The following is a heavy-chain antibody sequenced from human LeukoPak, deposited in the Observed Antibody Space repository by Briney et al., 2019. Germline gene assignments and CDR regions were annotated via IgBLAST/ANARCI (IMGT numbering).Heavy chain of an antibody. Sequence: ASVTVSCKASGYTFTVYYMHWVRQAPGQGLEWMGWINPNSGGTNYAQKFQGRVTMTRDTSISTAYMELSRLRSDDTAVYYCARYSSGWYSYDYWGQGTLVTVSS. V-gene: IGHV1-2*02. CDR1: GYTFTVYY. CDR2: INPNSGGT. D-gene: IGHD6-19*01. CDR3: ARYSSGWYSYDY. J-gene: IGHJ4*02.